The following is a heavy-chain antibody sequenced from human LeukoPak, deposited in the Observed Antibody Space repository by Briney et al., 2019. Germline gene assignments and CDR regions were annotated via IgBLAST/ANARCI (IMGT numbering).Heavy chain of an antibody. J-gene: IGHJ4*02. Sequence: TSVKVSCKASGFTFTSSAVQWVRQARGQRLEWIGWIVVGSGNTNYAQKFQERVTITRDMSTSTAYMELSSLRSEDTAVYYCAADDYYGSGSYRAIVYWGQGTLVTVSS. CDR1: GFTFTSSA. CDR3: AADDYYGSGSYRAIVY. CDR2: IVVGSGNT. D-gene: IGHD3-10*01. V-gene: IGHV1-58*01.